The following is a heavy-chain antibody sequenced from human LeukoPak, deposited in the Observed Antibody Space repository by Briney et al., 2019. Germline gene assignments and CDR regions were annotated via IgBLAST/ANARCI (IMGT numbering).Heavy chain of an antibody. Sequence: SETLSLTCTVSGGSMSFYYWSWIRQPPGKGLEWIGYIYYSGSTNYNPSLKSRVTMSVDRSKDQFSLKLSSVTAADTAVYYCAREVPYYYDTRGYFDYWGQGTLVTVSS. D-gene: IGHD3-22*01. CDR3: AREVPYYYDTRGYFDY. CDR2: IYYSGST. V-gene: IGHV4-59*12. J-gene: IGHJ4*02. CDR1: GGSMSFYY.